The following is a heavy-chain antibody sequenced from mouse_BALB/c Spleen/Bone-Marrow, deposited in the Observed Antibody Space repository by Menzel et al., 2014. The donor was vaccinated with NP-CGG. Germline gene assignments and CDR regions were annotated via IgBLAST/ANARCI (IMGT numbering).Heavy chain of an antibody. V-gene: IGHV4-1*02. Sequence: DVMLVESGGGLVQPGGSPKLSCAASGFDFSRYWMSWVRQAPGKGLEWIGEINPDSNTINYTPSLKDKFIISRDNAKNTLYLQMSKVRSEDTALYYCARLGYYGSFAYWGQGTLVTVSA. CDR3: ARLGYYGSFAY. D-gene: IGHD1-2*01. J-gene: IGHJ3*01. CDR1: GFDFSRYW. CDR2: INPDSNTI.